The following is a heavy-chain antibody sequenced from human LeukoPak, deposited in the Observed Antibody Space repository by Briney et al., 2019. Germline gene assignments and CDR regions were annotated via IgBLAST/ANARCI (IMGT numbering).Heavy chain of an antibody. CDR3: ARAPRIAVAGTGGIGDTRYYYYYYMDV. Sequence: SVKVSCKASGGTFSSYAISWARQAPGQGLEWMGGIIPIFGTANYAQKFQGRVTITADESTSTAYMELSSLRSEDTAVYYCARAPRIAVAGTGGIGDTRYYYYYYMDVWGKGTTVTVSS. CDR2: IIPIFGTA. J-gene: IGHJ6*03. D-gene: IGHD6-19*01. CDR1: GGTFSSYA. V-gene: IGHV1-69*13.